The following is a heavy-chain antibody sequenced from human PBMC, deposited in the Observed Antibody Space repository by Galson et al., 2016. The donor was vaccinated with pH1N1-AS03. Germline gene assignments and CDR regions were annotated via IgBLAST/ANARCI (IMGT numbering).Heavy chain of an antibody. CDR3: AKWSYRFDSSGYVGYFDL. CDR2: ISSSGATT. J-gene: IGHJ2*01. Sequence: SLRLSCAASGFTFNNFAMGWVRQAPGKGLGWVSGISSSGATTNYADSVRGRFTISRDTSKKTMHLQMNSLRVEDTALYYCAKWSYRFDSSGYVGYFDLWGRGTLVTVS. CDR1: GFTFNNFA. V-gene: IGHV3-23*01. D-gene: IGHD3-22*01.